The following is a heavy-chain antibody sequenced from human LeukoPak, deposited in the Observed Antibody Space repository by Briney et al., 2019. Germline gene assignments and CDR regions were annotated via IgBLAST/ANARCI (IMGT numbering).Heavy chain of an antibody. CDR1: GYTFTSYG. V-gene: IGHV1-18*01. CDR3: ARAKIVAAAHYYYYMDV. J-gene: IGHJ6*03. D-gene: IGHD2-2*01. CDR2: ISAYNGNT. Sequence: ASVKVSCKASGYTFTSYGISWVRQAPGQGLEWMGWISAYNGNTNYAQKLQGRVTMTPDTSTSTAYMELRSLRSDDTAVYYCARAKIVAAAHYYYYMDVWGKGTTVTVSS.